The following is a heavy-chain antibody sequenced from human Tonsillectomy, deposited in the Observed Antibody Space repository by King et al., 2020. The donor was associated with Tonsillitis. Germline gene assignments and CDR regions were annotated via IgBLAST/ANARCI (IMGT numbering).Heavy chain of an antibody. J-gene: IGHJ6*02. CDR2: IIPIFGTA. CDR3: ARAIRYSNYLYYYGMDV. Sequence: QLVQSGAEVKKPGSSVKVSCKASGGTFSSYAISWVRQAPGQGLEWMGGIIPIFGTANYAQKFQGRVTITADESTSTAYMELSSLRSEDTAVSYCARAIRYSNYLYYYGMDVWGQGTTVTVSS. CDR1: GGTFSSYA. V-gene: IGHV1-69*12. D-gene: IGHD4-11*01.